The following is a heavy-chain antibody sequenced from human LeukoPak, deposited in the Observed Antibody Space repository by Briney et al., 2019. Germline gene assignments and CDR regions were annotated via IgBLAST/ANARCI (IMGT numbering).Heavy chain of an antibody. CDR2: IYTSGST. Sequence: SETLSLTCTVSGGSISSGSYYWSWIRQPAGKGLEWIGRIYTSGSTNYNPSLTSRVTISVDTSKNQFSLKLSSVTAADTAVYYCARDAMSFSTHAFDIWGQGTMVTVSS. CDR1: GGSISSGSYY. V-gene: IGHV4-61*02. J-gene: IGHJ3*02. D-gene: IGHD2-2*01. CDR3: ARDAMSFSTHAFDI.